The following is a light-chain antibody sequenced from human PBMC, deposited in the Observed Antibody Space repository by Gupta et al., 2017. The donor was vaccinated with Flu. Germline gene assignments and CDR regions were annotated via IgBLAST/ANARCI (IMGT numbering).Light chain of an antibody. CDR2: QVS. V-gene: IGKV2-30*01. J-gene: IGKJ1*01. Sequence: DVVMTQSPLSLPVTLGQPASISCRSSQSLVYSDGNTYLHWFQQRPGQSPRRLIYQVSHRESGVPDRFSGSGSGTDFILKISRVEAEDVGVYYCMQGSRWPWAFGQGTKVDIK. CDR1: QSLVYSDGNTY. CDR3: MQGSRWPWA.